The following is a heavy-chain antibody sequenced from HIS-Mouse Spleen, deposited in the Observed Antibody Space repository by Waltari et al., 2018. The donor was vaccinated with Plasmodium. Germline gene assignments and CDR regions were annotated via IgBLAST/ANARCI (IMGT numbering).Heavy chain of an antibody. J-gene: IGHJ3*02. CDR3: ARVSPPANWGALNAFDI. CDR2: IYYSGST. CDR1: GGSISSGGYY. V-gene: IGHV4-31*03. D-gene: IGHD7-27*01. Sequence: QVQLQESGPGLVKPSQTLSLTCTVSGGSISSGGYYWSWILQHPGKGLEWIGYIYYSGSTYYNPSLKSRVTISVDTSKNQFSLKLGSVTAADTAVYYRARVSPPANWGALNAFDIWGQGTMVTVSS.